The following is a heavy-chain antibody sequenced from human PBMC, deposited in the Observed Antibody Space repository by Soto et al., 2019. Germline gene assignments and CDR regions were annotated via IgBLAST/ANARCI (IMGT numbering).Heavy chain of an antibody. D-gene: IGHD5-18*01. Sequence: QLQLQESGPGLVKPSETLSLTCTVSGGSISSSSYYWGWIRQPPGKGLEWIGSIYYSGSTYYNPSLKSRVTISGDTSKNQFSLKLSSVTAADTAVYYCATTPTAGYSYGPYYYYYMDVWGKGTTVTVSS. V-gene: IGHV4-39*01. J-gene: IGHJ6*03. CDR1: GGSISSSSYY. CDR2: IYYSGST. CDR3: ATTPTAGYSYGPYYYYYMDV.